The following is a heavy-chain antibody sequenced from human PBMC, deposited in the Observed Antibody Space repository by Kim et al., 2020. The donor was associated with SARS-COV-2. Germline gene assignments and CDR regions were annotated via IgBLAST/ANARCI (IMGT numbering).Heavy chain of an antibody. CDR2: INHSGST. D-gene: IGHD3-22*01. J-gene: IGHJ6*01. CDR1: GGSFSGYY. CDR3: ARVSGGMHYYDSSGYHYY. Sequence: SETLSLTCAVYGGSFSGYYWSWIRQPPGKGLEWIGEINHSGSTNYNPSLKGRVTISVDTSKNQFSLKLSSVTAADTAGYYCARVSGGMHYYDSSGYHYY. V-gene: IGHV4-34*01.